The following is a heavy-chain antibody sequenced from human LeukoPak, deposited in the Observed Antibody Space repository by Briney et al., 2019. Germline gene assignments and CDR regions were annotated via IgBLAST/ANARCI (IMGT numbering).Heavy chain of an antibody. D-gene: IGHD3-22*01. Sequence: SETLSLTCTVYGGSFSGYYWSWIRQPPGKGLEWIGSIYYSGSTYYNPSLKSRVTISVDTSKNQFSLKLSSVTAADTAVYYCARRPLGRDYYVSSGYYFDYWGQGTLVTVSS. CDR2: IYYSGST. J-gene: IGHJ4*02. V-gene: IGHV4-39*01. CDR3: ARRPLGRDYYVSSGYYFDY. CDR1: GGSFSGYY.